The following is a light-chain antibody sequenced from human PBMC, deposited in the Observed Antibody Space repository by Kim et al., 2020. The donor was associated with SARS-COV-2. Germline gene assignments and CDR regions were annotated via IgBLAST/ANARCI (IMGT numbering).Light chain of an antibody. CDR2: WAS. J-gene: IGKJ1*01. Sequence: ATITCKSSQSVLYISKNNNYLAWYQQKPGQLPKLLIYWASTRESGVPDRFSGSGSGTDFTLTISSLQAEDVAVYYCQQYFNTPWTFGQGTKVDIK. CDR3: QQYFNTPWT. CDR1: QSVLYISKNNNY. V-gene: IGKV4-1*01.